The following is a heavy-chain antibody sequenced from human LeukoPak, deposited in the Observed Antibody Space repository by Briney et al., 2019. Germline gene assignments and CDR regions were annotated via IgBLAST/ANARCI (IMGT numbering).Heavy chain of an antibody. D-gene: IGHD3-10*01. V-gene: IGHV3-23*01. J-gene: IGHJ4*02. Sequence: GGSLRLSCAASGFTFSTFSSYAMSWVRQAPGKGLEWVSAISGSGGSTYYADSVKGRFTISRDNSKNTLYMQMSSLRAEDTAVYYCAKGGYYYGSGSYPPTFDYWGQGTLVTVSS. CDR1: GFTFSTFSSYA. CDR3: AKGGYYYGSGSYPPTFDY. CDR2: ISGSGGST.